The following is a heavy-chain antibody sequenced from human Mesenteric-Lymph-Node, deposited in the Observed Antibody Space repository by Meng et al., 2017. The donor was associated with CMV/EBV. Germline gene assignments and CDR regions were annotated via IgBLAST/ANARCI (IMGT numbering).Heavy chain of an antibody. J-gene: IGHJ6*02. CDR2: MNPDSGNR. CDR1: GHTFNYYD. D-gene: IGHD5-12*01. V-gene: IGHV1-8*03. CDR3: ATFEYSGSSSAYYYGLDV. Sequence: ASVKVSCKASGHTFNYYDINWVRQASGQGLERMGWMNPDSGNRGYAQKFQGRVTFTGDTSTAYMEVSSLRSEDTAVYYCATFEYSGSSSAYYYGLDVWGQGTSVTVSS.